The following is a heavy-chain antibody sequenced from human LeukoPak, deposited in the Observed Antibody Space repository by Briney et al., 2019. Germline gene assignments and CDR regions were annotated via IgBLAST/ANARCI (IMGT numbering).Heavy chain of an antibody. CDR2: ISAYNGHT. J-gene: IGHJ4*02. CDR3: ATNVGIHDFDY. Sequence: AASVKVSCKASGYTFNSYGISWVRQAPGQGLEWMGWISAYNGHTNYAQKFQGRVTMTEDTSTDTAYMELSSLRSEDTAVYYCATNVGIHDFDYWGQGTLATVSS. CDR1: GYTFNSYG. V-gene: IGHV1-18*01. D-gene: IGHD1-1*01.